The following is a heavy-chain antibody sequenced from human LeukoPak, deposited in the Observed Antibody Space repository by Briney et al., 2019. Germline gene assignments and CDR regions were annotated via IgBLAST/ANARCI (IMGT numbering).Heavy chain of an antibody. Sequence: ASVKVSCKASGYTFTSYGISWVRQAPGQGLEWMGGIIPIFGTANYAQKFQGRVTMTRNTSISTAYMELSSLRSEDTAVYYCARGIRYYYDSSGYYGWFDPWGQGTLVTVSS. D-gene: IGHD3-22*01. CDR3: ARGIRYYYDSSGYYGWFDP. CDR2: IIPIFGTA. J-gene: IGHJ5*02. V-gene: IGHV1-8*02. CDR1: GYTFTSYG.